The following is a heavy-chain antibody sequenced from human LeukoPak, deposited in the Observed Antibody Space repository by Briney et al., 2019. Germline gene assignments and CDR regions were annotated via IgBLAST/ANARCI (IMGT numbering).Heavy chain of an antibody. J-gene: IGHJ4*02. D-gene: IGHD1-26*01. V-gene: IGHV3-30-3*01. CDR2: ISYDGSNK. Sequence: GRSPRLSCAASGFTFSSYAMHWVRQAPGKGLEWVAVISYDGSNKYYADSVKGRFTISRDNSKNTLYLQMNSLRAEDTAVYYCARDQQGGGSYQVGPFDYWGQGTLVTVSS. CDR1: GFTFSSYA. CDR3: ARDQQGGGSYQVGPFDY.